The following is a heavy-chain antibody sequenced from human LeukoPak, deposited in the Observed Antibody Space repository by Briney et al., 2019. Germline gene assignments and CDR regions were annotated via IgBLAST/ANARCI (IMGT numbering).Heavy chain of an antibody. CDR3: ARGLLGYCSSTSCGGCWFDP. J-gene: IGHJ5*02. Sequence: SETLSLTCAVYGGSFSGYYWSWIRQPPGKGLEWIGEINHSGSTNYNPSLKSRVTISVDTSKNQFSLKLSSVTAAETAVYYCARGLLGYCSSTSCGGCWFDPWGQGTLVTVSS. D-gene: IGHD2-2*01. CDR1: GGSFSGYY. CDR2: INHSGST. V-gene: IGHV4-34*01.